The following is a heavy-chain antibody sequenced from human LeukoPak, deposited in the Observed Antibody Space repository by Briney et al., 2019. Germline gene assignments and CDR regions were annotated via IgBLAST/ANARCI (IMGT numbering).Heavy chain of an antibody. Sequence: SQTLSLTCTASGGSISSGGYYWSWIRQHPGKGLEWIGYIYYSGSTYYNPSLKSRVNISVDTSKNQFSLKLSSVTAADTAVYYCARESHYYDSSGYPDYWGQGTLVTVSS. J-gene: IGHJ4*02. CDR3: ARESHYYDSSGYPDY. CDR1: GGSISSGGYY. D-gene: IGHD3-22*01. V-gene: IGHV4-31*03. CDR2: IYYSGST.